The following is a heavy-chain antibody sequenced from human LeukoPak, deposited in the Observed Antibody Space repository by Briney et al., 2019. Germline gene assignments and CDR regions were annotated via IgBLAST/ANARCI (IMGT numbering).Heavy chain of an antibody. CDR1: GFTFSSYG. V-gene: IGHV3-33*01. CDR3: ASESGYSSSGGY. Sequence: AGGSLRLSCAASGFTFSSYGMHWVRQAPGKGLEGVAVIWYDGSNKYYADSVKGRFTISRDNSKNTLYLQMNSLRAEDTAVYYCASESGYSSSGGYWGQGTLVTVSS. J-gene: IGHJ4*02. CDR2: IWYDGSNK. D-gene: IGHD6-13*01.